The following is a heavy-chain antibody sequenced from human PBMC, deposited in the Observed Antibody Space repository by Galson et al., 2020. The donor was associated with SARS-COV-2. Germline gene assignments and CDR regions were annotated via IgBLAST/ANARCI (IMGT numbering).Heavy chain of an antibody. D-gene: IGHD6-13*01. CDR3: AGVLPIAAGPYWLFDL. CDR2: INTCCSTR. CDR1: GFTFSDYY. J-gene: IGHJ2*01. Sequence: NSGGSLRLSCVASGFTFSDYYMSWIRRAPGTGQEWVSYINTCCSTRYYADSVKGRFTTTRDNAKNSLYLQMNSLRAEGTSVYYCAGVLPIAAGPYWLFDLWGRGTLVTVSS. V-gene: IGHV3-11*04.